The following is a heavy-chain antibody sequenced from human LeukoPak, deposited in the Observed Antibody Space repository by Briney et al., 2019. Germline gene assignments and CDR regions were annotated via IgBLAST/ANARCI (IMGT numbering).Heavy chain of an antibody. CDR2: IYYSGST. CDR3: ARVRQGYSGYDREENWFDP. V-gene: IGHV4-59*01. J-gene: IGHJ5*02. CDR1: GGSISSYY. D-gene: IGHD5-12*01. Sequence: SETLSLTCTVSGGSISSYYWSWIRQPPGKGLEWIGYIYYSGSTNYNPSLKSRVTISVDTSKNQFSLKLNSVTAADTAVYYCARVRQGYSGYDREENWFDPWGQGTLVTVSS.